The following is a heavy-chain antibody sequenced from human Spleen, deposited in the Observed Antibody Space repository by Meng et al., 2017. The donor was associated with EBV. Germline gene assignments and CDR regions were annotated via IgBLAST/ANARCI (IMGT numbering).Heavy chain of an antibody. CDR1: GFDVDPYA. V-gene: IGHV3-30-3*01. J-gene: IGHJ5*02. CDR3: AIIPYSNA. D-gene: IGHD4-11*01. Sequence: VQLLGSGGVVVHTGVSLSLTCAASGFDVDPYAIHWVRQAPGKGLEWVALISDTGDNKYFADSVRGRFTISRDNSKNMISLQMNSLRPGDTATYYCAIIPYSNAWGQGTLVTVSS. CDR2: ISDTGDNK.